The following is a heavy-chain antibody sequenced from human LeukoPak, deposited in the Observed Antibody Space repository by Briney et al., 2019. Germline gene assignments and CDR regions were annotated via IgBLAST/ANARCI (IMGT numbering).Heavy chain of an antibody. J-gene: IGHJ3*02. CDR1: GGSISSSNW. CDR3: ARKRSDYYAFDI. Sequence: SGTLSLTCAVSGGSISSSNWWSWVRQPPGKGLEWIGGIYHSGSTNYNPSLKSRVTISVGKSKNQFSLKLSSVTAADTAVYYCARKRSDYYAFDIWGQGTMVTVSS. CDR2: IYHSGST. D-gene: IGHD4-17*01. V-gene: IGHV4-4*02.